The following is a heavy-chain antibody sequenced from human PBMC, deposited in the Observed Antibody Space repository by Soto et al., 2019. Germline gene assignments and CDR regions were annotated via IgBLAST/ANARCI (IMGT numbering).Heavy chain of an antibody. CDR1: GFILSGYD. CDR2: ISYDARKE. D-gene: IGHD2-2*01. V-gene: IGHV3-30*18. J-gene: IGHJ4*02. Sequence: QVQLVESGGGVAQPGGSLRLSCAASGFILSGYDMHWVRQAPGKGLEWVAVISYDARKERYADSVMGRFTISRDTSKNLLYLQMNSLRAEDTAVYYCAKDWRRGGYCSNSDCFSRSSVGYFFDYWGQGALVTVSS. CDR3: AKDWRRGGYCSNSDCFSRSSVGYFFDY.